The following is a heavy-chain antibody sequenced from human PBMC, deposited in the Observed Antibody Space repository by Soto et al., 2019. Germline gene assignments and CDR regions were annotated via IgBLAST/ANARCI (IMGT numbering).Heavy chain of an antibody. CDR1: GGTFSSYT. J-gene: IGHJ4*02. Sequence: QVQLVQSGAEVKKPGSSVKVSCKASGGTFSSYTTSWVRQAPGKELEWMRRIIPILGIANYAQKFQGRVTITADKSTSTAYMELSSLRSEDTTVYYCAREEYYYGSGAFFDYWGQGTLVTVSS. D-gene: IGHD3-10*01. V-gene: IGHV1-69*08. CDR2: IIPILGIA. CDR3: AREEYYYGSGAFFDY.